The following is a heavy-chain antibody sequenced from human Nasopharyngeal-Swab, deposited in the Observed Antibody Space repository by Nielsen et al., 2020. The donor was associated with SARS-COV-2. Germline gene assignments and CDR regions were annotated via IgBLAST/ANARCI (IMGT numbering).Heavy chain of an antibody. CDR3: TKGRADSSNPSFDN. V-gene: IGHV3-9*01. CDR2: ITWNSGV. J-gene: IGHJ4*02. Sequence: SLTISCVASGFTYDDYAMHWVRQAPGKGLEGVSGITWNSGVAYTDSVKGRFTISSSPSLNSLSLPMNSLRTEDTAFYYCTKGRADSSNPSFDNWGQGTLVTVSS. D-gene: IGHD1-14*01. CDR1: GFTYDDYA.